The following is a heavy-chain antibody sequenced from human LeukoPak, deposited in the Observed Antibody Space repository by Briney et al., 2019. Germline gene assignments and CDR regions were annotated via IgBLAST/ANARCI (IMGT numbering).Heavy chain of an antibody. CDR3: ARLDIVFYGMDV. CDR2: IYYSGST. D-gene: IGHD5/OR15-5a*01. J-gene: IGHJ6*02. V-gene: IGHV4-31*03. CDR1: GGSIRSTSYY. Sequence: SETLSLTCTLSGGSIRSTSYYWSWIRQHPGKGLEWIGYIYYSGSTYYNPSLKSRVTISVDTSKNQFSLKLSSVTAADTAVCYCARLDIVFYGMDVWGQGTTVTVSS.